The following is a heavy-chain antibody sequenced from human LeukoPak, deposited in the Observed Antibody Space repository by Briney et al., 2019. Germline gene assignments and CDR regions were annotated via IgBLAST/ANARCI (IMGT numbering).Heavy chain of an antibody. Sequence: SVKVSCKASGGTFSSYAISWVRQAPGQGLEWMGGIIPIFGTANYAQKFQGRVTITADESTSTAYMELSSLRSEDTAVYYCARVAAAGHRRGYYFDYWGQGTLVTVSS. CDR1: GGTFSSYA. V-gene: IGHV1-69*13. CDR2: IIPIFGTA. D-gene: IGHD6-13*01. J-gene: IGHJ4*02. CDR3: ARVAAAGHRRGYYFDY.